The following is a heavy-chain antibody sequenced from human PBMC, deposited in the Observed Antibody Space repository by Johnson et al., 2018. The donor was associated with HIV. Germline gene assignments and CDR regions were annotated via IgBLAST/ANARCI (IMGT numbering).Heavy chain of an antibody. D-gene: IGHD4-23*01. J-gene: IGHJ3*02. V-gene: IGHV3-30*03. CDR1: GFIFSGFG. CDR2: ISYDVRNK. Sequence: QVQLVESGGGVVQPGRSLRLSCAASGFIFSGFGLHWVRLAPGKGLEWVASISYDVRNKYNADSVRGRITISRDNSKNRLYLQMNSLRPEDTAKLNDAFDIWGQGTMVTVSS. CDR3: AFDI.